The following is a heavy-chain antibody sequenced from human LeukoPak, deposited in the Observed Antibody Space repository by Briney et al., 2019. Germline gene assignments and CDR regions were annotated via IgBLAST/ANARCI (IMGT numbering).Heavy chain of an antibody. CDR3: ARLADCSSSSCRSFDY. CDR2: INPNSGGT. CDR1: GYTFTDYY. Sequence: ASVKVSCKASGYTFTDYYMHWVRQAPGQGLEWMGWINPNSGGTNYAQKSQGRVTMTTDTSISTAYMEVSRLRSDDTAVYYCARLADCSSSSCRSFDYWGQGTLVTVSS. D-gene: IGHD2-2*01. J-gene: IGHJ4*02. V-gene: IGHV1-2*02.